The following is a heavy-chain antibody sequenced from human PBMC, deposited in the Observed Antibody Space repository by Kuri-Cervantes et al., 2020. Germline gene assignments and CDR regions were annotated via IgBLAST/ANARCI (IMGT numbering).Heavy chain of an antibody. V-gene: IGHV1-18*01. D-gene: IGHD6-19*01. CDR3: ARPEKQWLPGL. CDR2: INAYNGNT. J-gene: IGHJ4*02. CDR1: GYTFTSYS. Sequence: ASVKVSCKASGYTFTSYSISWVRQAPGQGLEWMGWINAYNGNTNYAQKLQGRVTMTTDTSTSTAYMDLRSLRSDDTAVYHCARPEKQWLPGLWGQGTLVTDSS.